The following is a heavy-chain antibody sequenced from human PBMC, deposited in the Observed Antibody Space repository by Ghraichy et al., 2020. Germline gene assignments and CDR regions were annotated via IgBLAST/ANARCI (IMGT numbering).Heavy chain of an antibody. V-gene: IGHV3-48*02. CDR1: GFTFSGYS. D-gene: IGHD4-23*01. CDR3: ARGYKVVRFDYYDGMDV. J-gene: IGHJ6*02. CDR2: ISSSSRSI. Sequence: GGSLRLSCAASGFTFSGYSMHWVRQAPGKGLEWLSYISSSSRSIFYADSVKGRFTISRDNAKNSLYLQMKSLRDEDTAVYYCARGYKVVRFDYYDGMDVWGQGTTVTVSS.